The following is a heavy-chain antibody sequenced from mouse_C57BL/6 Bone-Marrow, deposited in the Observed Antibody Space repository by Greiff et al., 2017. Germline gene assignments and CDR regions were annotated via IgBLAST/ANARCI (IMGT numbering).Heavy chain of an antibody. D-gene: IGHD2-4*01. J-gene: IGHJ4*01. CDR3: ARAPYDYDFYYAMDY. Sequence: EVQLQESGPELVKPGASVKISCKASGYTFTDYNMDWVKQSHGKSLEWIGDINPNNGGTIYNQKFKGKATLTVDKSSSTAYMELRSLTSEDTAVYYCARAPYDYDFYYAMDYWGQGTSVTVSA. V-gene: IGHV1-18*01. CDR1: GYTFTDYN. CDR2: INPNNGGT.